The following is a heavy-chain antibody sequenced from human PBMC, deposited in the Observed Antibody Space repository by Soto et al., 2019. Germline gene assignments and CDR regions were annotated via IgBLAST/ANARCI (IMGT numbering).Heavy chain of an antibody. D-gene: IGHD6-19*01. J-gene: IGHJ3*02. CDR2: IWYDGSNK. CDR3: ARDGSLQRSSGWIDAFDI. Sequence: GGSLRLSCAASGFTFSSYGMHWVRQAPGKGLEWVAVIWYDGSNKYYADSVKGRFTISRDNSKNTLYLQMNSLRAEDTAVYYCARDGSLQRSSGWIDAFDIWGQGTMVTVSS. V-gene: IGHV3-33*01. CDR1: GFTFSSYG.